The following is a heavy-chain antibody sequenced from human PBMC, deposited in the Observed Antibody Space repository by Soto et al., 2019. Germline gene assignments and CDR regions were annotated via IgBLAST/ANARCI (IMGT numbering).Heavy chain of an antibody. D-gene: IGHD2-15*01. CDR3: ARVPASSGRAHFDY. CDR1: GFTFSSYA. V-gene: IGHV3-30-3*01. CDR2: ISYDGSNK. J-gene: IGHJ4*02. Sequence: QVQLVESGGGVVQPGRSLRLSCAASGFTFSSYAMHWVRQAPGKGLEWVAVISYDGSNKYYADSVKGRFTISRDNSKNTLYRQMNSLRAEDTAVYYCARVPASSGRAHFDYWGQGTLVTVSS.